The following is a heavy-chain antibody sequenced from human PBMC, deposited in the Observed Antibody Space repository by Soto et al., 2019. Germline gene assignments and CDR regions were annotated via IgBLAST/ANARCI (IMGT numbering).Heavy chain of an antibody. CDR1: GFTFTSSA. CDR2: IVVGSGNT. J-gene: IGHJ6*02. CDR3: AADGGSYYYYYYGMDV. V-gene: IGHV1-58*01. Sequence: SVKVSCKASGFTFTSSAVQWVRQARGQRLEWIGWIVVGSGNTNYAQKFQERVTITRDMSTSTAYMELSSLRSEDTAVYYCAADGGSYYYYYYGMDVWGQGTTVTVSS. D-gene: IGHD1-26*01.